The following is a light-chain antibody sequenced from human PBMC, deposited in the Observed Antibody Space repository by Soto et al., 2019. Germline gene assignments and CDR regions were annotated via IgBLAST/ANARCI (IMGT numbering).Light chain of an antibody. V-gene: IGKV3-20*01. CDR3: QQYVTSPLT. Sequence: EIVLTQSPGTLSLSPGERATLSCRASQSVSSSYLAWYQQKPGQAPRLLIYGASSRATGIPDRFSGSGSGTDFTLTISRLEPEDFALYYCQQYVTSPLTFGQGTKVDI. CDR1: QSVSSSY. J-gene: IGKJ1*01. CDR2: GAS.